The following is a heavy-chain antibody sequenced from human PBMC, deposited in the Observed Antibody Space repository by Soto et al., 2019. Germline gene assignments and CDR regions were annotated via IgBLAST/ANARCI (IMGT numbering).Heavy chain of an antibody. D-gene: IGHD3-22*01. J-gene: IGHJ4*02. CDR3: AKEGPYTYYYDSSGYPDY. Sequence: GGSLRLSCAASGFTFISYAMSWVRQAPWKGLEWVSAISGSGGSTYYADSVKGRFTISRDNSKNTLYLQMNSLRAEDTAVYYCAKEGPYTYYYDSSGYPDYWGQGTLVTVSS. V-gene: IGHV3-23*01. CDR1: GFTFISYA. CDR2: ISGSGGST.